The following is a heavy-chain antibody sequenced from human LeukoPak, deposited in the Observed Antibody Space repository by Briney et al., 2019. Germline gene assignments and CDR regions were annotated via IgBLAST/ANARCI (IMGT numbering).Heavy chain of an antibody. CDR3: AREVAEGYDYYMDV. CDR2: ISYSGST. Sequence: SETLSLTCTVSGGSISSGNYHWSWIRQPPGKGLEWIGYISYSGSTNYSPSLESRVTISVSSSKHQFYLRLSSVMAADTAVYYCAREVAEGYDYYMDVWGKGTTVTISS. V-gene: IGHV4-61*01. J-gene: IGHJ6*03. CDR1: GGSISSGNYH.